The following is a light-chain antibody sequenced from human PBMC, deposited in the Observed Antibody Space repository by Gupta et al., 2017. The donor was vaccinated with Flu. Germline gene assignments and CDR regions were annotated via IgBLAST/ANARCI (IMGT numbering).Light chain of an antibody. CDR2: GAS. Sequence: EIVMTQSPATLSVSPGDRATLSCRPSQSVSSNLAWYQQKPGQAPSLLIYGASTRATGIPARFSGSGCGTEYTLTISSLQYEDFAVYYCQQYNNSPPRTFGQGTKVEIK. J-gene: IGKJ1*01. V-gene: IGKV3-15*01. CDR3: QQYNNSPPRT. CDR1: QSVSSN.